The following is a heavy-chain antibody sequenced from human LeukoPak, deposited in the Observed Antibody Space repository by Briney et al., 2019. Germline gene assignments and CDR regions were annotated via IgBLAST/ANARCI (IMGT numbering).Heavy chain of an antibody. D-gene: IGHD3-3*01. Sequence: SETLSLTCTVSGGSISSYYWSWIRQPPGKGLEWIGYIYYSGSTNYNPSLKSRVTISVDTSKNQFSLKLSSVTAADTAVYYCARHGGTIFGVVIYPYGLDVWGQGTTVTVSS. J-gene: IGHJ6*02. CDR2: IYYSGST. CDR1: GGSISSYY. V-gene: IGHV4-59*08. CDR3: ARHGGTIFGVVIYPYGLDV.